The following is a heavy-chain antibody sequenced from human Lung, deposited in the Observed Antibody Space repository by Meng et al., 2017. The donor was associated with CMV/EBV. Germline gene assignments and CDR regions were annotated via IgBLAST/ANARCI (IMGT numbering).Heavy chain of an antibody. D-gene: IGHD1-26*01. CDR1: GYTFSGYY. V-gene: IGHV1-2*02. CDR2: INPNSGDT. J-gene: IGHJ4*02. CDR3: ARRRVGGRGGVFDY. Sequence: ASVXVSCKALGYTFSGYYIHWVRQAPGQGLEWMGWINPNSGDTYFTQKFQDSVTVTRDTSISTAYMELRRLRSDDTAIYYCARRRVGGRGGVFDYWGQGTMVTVSS.